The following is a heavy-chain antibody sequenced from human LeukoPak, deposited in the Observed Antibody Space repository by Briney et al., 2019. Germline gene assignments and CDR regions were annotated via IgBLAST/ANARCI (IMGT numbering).Heavy chain of an antibody. CDR3: ARGDGSTNPGAFDI. CDR2: IYYSGST. V-gene: IGHV4-59*01. Sequence: NPSETLSLTCTVSGGSISSYYWSWIRQPPGKGLEWIGYIYYSGSTNYNPSLKSRVTISVDTSKNQFSLKLSSVTAADTAVYYCARGDGSTNPGAFDIWGQGTMVTVSS. J-gene: IGHJ3*02. CDR1: GGSISSYY. D-gene: IGHD5-24*01.